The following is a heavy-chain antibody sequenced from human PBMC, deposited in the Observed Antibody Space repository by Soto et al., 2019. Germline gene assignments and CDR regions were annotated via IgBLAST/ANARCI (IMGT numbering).Heavy chain of an antibody. CDR3: ARRISGSTAFDI. CDR2: IYYTGNT. V-gene: IGHV4-59*08. D-gene: IGHD3-10*01. J-gene: IGHJ3*02. CDR1: GGSISSYY. Sequence: TVSGGSISSYYWSWIRQPPGKGLEWIGCIYYTGNTDYNPSLKSRVTISVDTSKNQFSLKLSSVTAADTALYYCARRISGSTAFDIWGQGTMVT.